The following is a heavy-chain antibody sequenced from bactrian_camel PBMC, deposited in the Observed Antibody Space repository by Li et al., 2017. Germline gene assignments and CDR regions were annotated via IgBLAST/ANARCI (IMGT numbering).Heavy chain of an antibody. CDR3: AACPGTWPSEYHY. V-gene: IGHV3S1*01. J-gene: IGHJ4*01. CDR2: LDIYGGT. D-gene: IGHD1*01. CDR1: GYSFSRYW. Sequence: HVQLVESGGGSVQAGKSLRLSCAGAGYSFSRYWAWFRQAPGKKREGVATLDIYGGTRYDDSVKGRFTISRDNARNELYLQMNNVQPDDTAVYYCAACPGTWPSEYHYWGQGTQVTVS.